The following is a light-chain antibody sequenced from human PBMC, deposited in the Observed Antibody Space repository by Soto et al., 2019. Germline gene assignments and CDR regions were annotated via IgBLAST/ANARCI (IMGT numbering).Light chain of an antibody. CDR1: QSVSSSY. CDR2: GAS. CDR3: EQYGSSHSS. Sequence: EIVLTQSPGTLSLSPGERATLSCRASQSVSSSYLAWYQHKPGQAPRLLIYGASSRATGIPDGFSGSGSGTDFNLTISRLEAEAFAVYYCEQYGSSHSSFGQGSKLEVK. V-gene: IGKV3-20*01. J-gene: IGKJ2*01.